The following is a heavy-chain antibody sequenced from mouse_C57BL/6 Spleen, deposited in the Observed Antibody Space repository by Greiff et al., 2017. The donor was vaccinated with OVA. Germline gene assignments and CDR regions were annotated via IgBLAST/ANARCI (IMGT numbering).Heavy chain of an antibody. D-gene: IGHD1-1*01. CDR3: ARGGLRLVAGAMDY. Sequence: EVHLVESGPELVKPGASVKMSCKASGYTFTDYNMHWVKQSHGKSLEWIGYINPNNGGTSYNQKFKGKATLTVNKSSSTAYMELRSLTSEDSAVYYCARGGLRLVAGAMDYWGQGTSVTVSS. CDR2: INPNNGGT. CDR1: GYTFTDYN. J-gene: IGHJ4*01. V-gene: IGHV1-22*01.